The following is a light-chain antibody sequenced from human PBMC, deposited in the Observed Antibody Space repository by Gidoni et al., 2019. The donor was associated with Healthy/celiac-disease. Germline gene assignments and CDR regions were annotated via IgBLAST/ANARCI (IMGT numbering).Light chain of an antibody. J-gene: IGLJ2*01. V-gene: IGLV1-44*01. Sequence: QSVLTQPHSASGTPGQRVTISCSGSSCNIGSNTVNWYQQLPGTAPKLLIYSNNQRPSGVPDRFSGSKSGTSASLAISGLQAEDEADYYCAAWADSLNGLVFGGGTKLTVL. CDR2: SNN. CDR1: SCNIGSNT. CDR3: AAWADSLNGLV.